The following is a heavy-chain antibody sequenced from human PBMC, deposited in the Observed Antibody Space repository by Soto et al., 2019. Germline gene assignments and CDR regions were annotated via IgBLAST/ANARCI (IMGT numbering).Heavy chain of an antibody. D-gene: IGHD2-8*01. V-gene: IGHV3-64*01. CDR3: ARAYRKGVYPQRAFDP. Sequence: GGSLRLSCAASGFTFSSYAMHWVRQAPGKGLEYVSAISSNVGSTYYANSVKGRFTISRDNSKNTLYLQMGSLRAEDMAVYYCARAYRKGVYPQRAFDPWGQGTLVTVSS. CDR1: GFTFSSYA. J-gene: IGHJ5*02. CDR2: ISSNVGST.